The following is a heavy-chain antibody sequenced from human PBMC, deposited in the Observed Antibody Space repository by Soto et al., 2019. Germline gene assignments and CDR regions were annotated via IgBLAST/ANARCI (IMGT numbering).Heavy chain of an antibody. D-gene: IGHD2-2*01. J-gene: IGHJ5*02. CDR3: ARGQRVSDWFDP. CDR1: GGTMNSYY. CDR2: IYSSGST. Sequence: SETLSLTCTVSGGTMNSYYWTWIRQPAGKGLEWIGRIYSSGSTKYNPSLQSRVTMSLDTSKNQFSLRLTSVTAADTAGYYCARGQRVSDWFDPWGQGTLVTVSS. V-gene: IGHV4-4*07.